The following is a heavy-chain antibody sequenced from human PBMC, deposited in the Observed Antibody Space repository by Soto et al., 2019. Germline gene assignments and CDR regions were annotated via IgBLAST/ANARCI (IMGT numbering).Heavy chain of an antibody. V-gene: IGHV4-31*03. CDR3: ARQLAWSGYYGMDV. CDR2: IYYSGST. CDR1: GGSISSGGYY. D-gene: IGHD3-3*01. J-gene: IGHJ6*02. Sequence: SETLSLTCTVSGGSISSGGYYWSWIRQHPGKGLEWIGYIYYSGSTYYNPSLKSRVTISVDTSKNQFSLKLSSVTAADTAVYYCARQLAWSGYYGMDVWGQGTTVTVSS.